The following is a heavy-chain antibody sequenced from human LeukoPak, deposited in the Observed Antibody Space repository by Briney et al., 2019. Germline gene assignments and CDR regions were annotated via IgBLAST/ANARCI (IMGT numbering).Heavy chain of an antibody. Sequence: GTSVKVSCKASGFTFTSSAMEWVRQARGRRLEWIGWIVVGSGNTNYAQKFQERVTITRDMSTGTAYMELSSLRSEDTAVYYCAAGPTIYGDYSPFDYWGRGTLVTVSS. J-gene: IGHJ4*02. V-gene: IGHV1-58*02. CDR3: AAGPTIYGDYSPFDY. D-gene: IGHD4-17*01. CDR1: GFTFTSSA. CDR2: IVVGSGNT.